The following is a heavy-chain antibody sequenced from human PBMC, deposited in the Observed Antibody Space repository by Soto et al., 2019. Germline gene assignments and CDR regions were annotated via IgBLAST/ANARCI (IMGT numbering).Heavy chain of an antibody. V-gene: IGHV4-4*07. D-gene: IGHD3-10*01. CDR3: ARDVPWRGPDY. CDR2: IYTRGST. CDR1: GDSISSYY. Sequence: QVQLQESGPGLVKPSETLSLPCTVSGDSISSYYWCWIRQPAGKGLEWVGRIYTRGSTNYNPSLKSRVTMSVGTSKNQFALKLSSVTAADTAVYYCARDVPWRGPDYWGQGTLVIVCS. J-gene: IGHJ4*02.